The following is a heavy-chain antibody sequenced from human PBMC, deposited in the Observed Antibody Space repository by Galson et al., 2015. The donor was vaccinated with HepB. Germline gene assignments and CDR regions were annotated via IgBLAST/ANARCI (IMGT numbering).Heavy chain of an antibody. CDR1: GFTFSSYA. D-gene: IGHD3-22*01. CDR2: ISYDGSNK. CDR3: ARARIVVAITSTFDY. Sequence: SLRLSCAASGFTFSSYAMHWVRQAPGKGLEWVAVISYDGSNKYYADSVRGRFTISRDNSKNTLYLQMNSLRAEDTAVYYCARARIVVAITSTFDYWGQGTLVTVSS. V-gene: IGHV3-30-3*01. J-gene: IGHJ4*02.